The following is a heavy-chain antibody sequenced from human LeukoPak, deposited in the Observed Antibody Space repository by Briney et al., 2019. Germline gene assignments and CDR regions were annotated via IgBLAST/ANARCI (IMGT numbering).Heavy chain of an antibody. Sequence: PGGSLRLSCAASGFTFSDYWMSWMRQAPGKGLEWVANIKYDGNEEYYVDTVKGRFTISRDNSKNTLYLQMNSLRAEDTAVYYCAKDQSVVVPAVTDYWGQGTLVTVSS. V-gene: IGHV3-7*03. D-gene: IGHD2-2*01. CDR1: GFTFSDYW. CDR2: IKYDGNEE. CDR3: AKDQSVVVPAVTDY. J-gene: IGHJ4*02.